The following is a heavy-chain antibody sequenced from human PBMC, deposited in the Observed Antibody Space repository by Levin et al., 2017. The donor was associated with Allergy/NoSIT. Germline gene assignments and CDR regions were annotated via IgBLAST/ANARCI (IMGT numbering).Heavy chain of an antibody. CDR2: ISSSSSYI. CDR3: ARSGDYYGSGSYQHYYYYGMDV. V-gene: IGHV3-21*01. Sequence: PGGSLRLSCAASGFTFSSYSMNWVRQAPGKGLEWVSSISSSSSYIYYADSVKGRFTISRDNAKNSLYLQMNSLRAEDTAVYYCARSGDYYGSGSYQHYYYYGMDVWGQGTTVTVSS. CDR1: GFTFSSYS. J-gene: IGHJ6*02. D-gene: IGHD3-10*01.